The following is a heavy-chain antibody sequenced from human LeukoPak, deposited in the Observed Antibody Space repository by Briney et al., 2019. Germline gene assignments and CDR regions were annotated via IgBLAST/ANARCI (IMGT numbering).Heavy chain of an antibody. D-gene: IGHD3-3*01. CDR1: GVTFSSSS. J-gene: IGHJ4*02. Sequence: ETLSLTCAASGVTFSSSSLYWGWIRQAPGKELVSSISSSRSYIYYSDSVKGRLTISRDNAKNSLYLQMNSLRAEDTAVYYCATQGNDFWSGYYLIGGDWGQGTLVTVSS. V-gene: IGHV3-21*01. CDR2: ISSSRSYI. CDR3: ATQGNDFWSGYYLIGGD.